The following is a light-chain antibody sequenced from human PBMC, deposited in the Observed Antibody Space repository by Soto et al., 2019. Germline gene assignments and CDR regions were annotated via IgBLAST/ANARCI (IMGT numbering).Light chain of an antibody. Sequence: EIVLTQSPATLSLCPGERATLPCRASQSIGSYLAWYQQKPGQAPRLLIYEATNRAPGIPARFSGTGSGADFTLTISGLEPEDLAVSYCQQRSEWPPTWTFGQGTKVEIK. CDR2: EAT. CDR1: QSIGSY. V-gene: IGKV3-11*01. CDR3: QQRSEWPPTWT. J-gene: IGKJ1*01.